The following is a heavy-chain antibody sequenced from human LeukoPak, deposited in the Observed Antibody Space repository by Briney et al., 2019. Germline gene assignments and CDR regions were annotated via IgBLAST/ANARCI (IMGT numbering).Heavy chain of an antibody. CDR2: FDPEDGET. J-gene: IGHJ5*02. D-gene: IGHD3-10*01. Sequence: ASVKVSCKVSGYTLTELSMHWVRQAPGKGLEWMGGFDPEDGETIYAQKFQGRVTMTEDTSTDTAYMELSSLRSEDTAVYYCARGYGSGSYYQYNWFDPWGQGTLVTVSS. CDR3: ARGYGSGSYYQYNWFDP. CDR1: GYTLTELS. V-gene: IGHV1-24*01.